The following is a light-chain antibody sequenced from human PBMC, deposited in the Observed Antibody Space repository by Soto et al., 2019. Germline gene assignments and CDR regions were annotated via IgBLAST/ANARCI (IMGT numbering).Light chain of an antibody. CDR3: QQYGSSPPFT. CDR1: QRVSSSY. CDR2: GAS. J-gene: IGKJ3*01. V-gene: IGKV3-20*01. Sequence: EIVLTQSPSTLSLSPGERATLYCRASQRVSSSYLAWYQQKPGQAPRLLLYGASSRATGIPDRFSGSGSGTDFTLTISRLEPEDFAVYYCQQYGSSPPFTFGPGTKVDIK.